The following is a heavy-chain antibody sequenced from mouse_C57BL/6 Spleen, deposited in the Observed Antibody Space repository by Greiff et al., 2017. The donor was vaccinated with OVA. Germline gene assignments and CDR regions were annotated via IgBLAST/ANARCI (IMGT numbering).Heavy chain of an antibody. CDR1: GFTFSSYT. J-gene: IGHJ3*01. CDR2: ISGGGGNT. V-gene: IGHV5-9*01. CDR3: ASLVIAY. Sequence: EVQRVESGGGLVKPGGSLKLSCAASGFTFSSYTMSWVRQTPEKRLAWVATISGGGGNTYYPDSVKGRFTISRDNAKNTLYLQMSSLRSEDTALYYCASLVIAYWGQGTLVTVSA.